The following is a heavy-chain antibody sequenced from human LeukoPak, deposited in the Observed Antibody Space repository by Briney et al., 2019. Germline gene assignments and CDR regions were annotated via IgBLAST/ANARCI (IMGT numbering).Heavy chain of an antibody. J-gene: IGHJ5*02. CDR1: GYTFTSYY. V-gene: IGHV1-46*01. Sequence: ASVKVSCKASGYTFTSYYMHWVRQAPGRGLEWMGIINPSGGSTSYAQKFQGRVTMTRDTSTSTVYMELSSLRSEDTAVYYCARSNIVVVVDQFNWFDPWGQGTLVTVSS. D-gene: IGHD2-15*01. CDR3: ARSNIVVVVDQFNWFDP. CDR2: INPSGGST.